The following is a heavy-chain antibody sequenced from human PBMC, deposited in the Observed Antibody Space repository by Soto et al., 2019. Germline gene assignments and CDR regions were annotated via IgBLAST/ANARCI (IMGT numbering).Heavy chain of an antibody. J-gene: IGHJ6*02. CDR1: GFTFSSYA. Sequence: EVQLLESGGGLVQPGGYLRLSCAASGFTFSSYAMTWVRQAPGKGLEGVSGSSGGGGSTYYADSVKGRFTISRDNAKNTLFLQMNSLRAEDTAVYYCAKDRTTVDYHYGMDVWGQGTTVTVSS. CDR3: AKDRTTVDYHYGMDV. V-gene: IGHV3-23*01. D-gene: IGHD4-17*01. CDR2: SSGGGGST.